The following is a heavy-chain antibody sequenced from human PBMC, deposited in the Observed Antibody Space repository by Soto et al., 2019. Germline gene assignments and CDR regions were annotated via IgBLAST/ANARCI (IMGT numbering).Heavy chain of an antibody. Sequence: GGSLRLSCAASGFTFDDYAMHWVRQAPGKGLEWVSGISWNSGSIGYADSVKGRFTISRDNAKNSLYLQMNSLGAEDTALYYCANARASSSSYYYMDVWGKGTTVTVSS. CDR2: ISWNSGSI. V-gene: IGHV3-9*01. CDR3: ANARASSSSYYYMDV. D-gene: IGHD6-13*01. J-gene: IGHJ6*03. CDR1: GFTFDDYA.